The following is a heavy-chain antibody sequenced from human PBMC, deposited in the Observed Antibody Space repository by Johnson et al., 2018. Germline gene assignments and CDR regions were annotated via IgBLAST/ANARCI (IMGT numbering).Heavy chain of an antibody. CDR1: GFHFSDYA. J-gene: IGHJ3*02. CDR2: ISFDGVNQ. D-gene: IGHD5-24*01. V-gene: IGHV3-30*18. CDR3: TKVQQTPTIRSRDAFDI. Sequence: QVQLGQAGGGVVQPGRSLRLSCAASGFHFSDYAMHWVRLDPGKGLEWVAVISFDGVNQYYADSVTGRFTNSRDNSKNTLFLQMTSLRADDKAVYYCTKVQQTPTIRSRDAFDIWGQGTMVTVSS.